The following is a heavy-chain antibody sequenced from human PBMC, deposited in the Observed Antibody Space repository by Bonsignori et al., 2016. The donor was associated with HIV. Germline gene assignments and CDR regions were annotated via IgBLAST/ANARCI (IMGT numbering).Heavy chain of an antibody. V-gene: IGHV1-2*02. D-gene: IGHD5-24*01. CDR1: GYTFTGYY. CDR2: INPNSGGT. CDR3: ARQGGYNSPDAFDI. J-gene: IGHJ3*02. Sequence: ASVKVSCKASGYTFTGYYMHWVRQAPGQGLEWMGWINPNSGGTNYAQKFQGRVTMTRDTSISTAYMELSRLRSDDTAVYYCARQGGYNSPDAFDIWGQGTMVTVSS.